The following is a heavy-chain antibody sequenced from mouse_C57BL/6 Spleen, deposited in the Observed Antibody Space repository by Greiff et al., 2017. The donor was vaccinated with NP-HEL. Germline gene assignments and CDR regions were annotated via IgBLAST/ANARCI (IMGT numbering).Heavy chain of an antibody. CDR3: ARGKTPELEVYFDC. Sequence: EVKLVESGGGLVKPGGSLKLSCAASGFTFSSYAMSWVRQTPEKRLEWVATISDGGSYTYYPDNVQGRFTISRDNAKNNLYLQMSHLKSEDTAMDYCARGKTPELEVYFDCWGQGTTLTVSS. D-gene: IGHD4-1*01. CDR2: ISDGGSYT. CDR1: GFTFSSYA. V-gene: IGHV5-4*03. J-gene: IGHJ2*01.